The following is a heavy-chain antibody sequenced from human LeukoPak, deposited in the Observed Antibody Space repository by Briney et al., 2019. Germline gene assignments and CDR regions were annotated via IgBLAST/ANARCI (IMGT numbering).Heavy chain of an antibody. Sequence: PGGSLRLSCAASGFTFSSYAMSWVRQAPGKGLEWVSLISGNGGDTYYADSVKGRFTISRDNSKNTLYLQMNSLRAEDTAVYYCAKGVNYFVLEYWGQGTLVTISS. V-gene: IGHV3-23*01. J-gene: IGHJ4*02. D-gene: IGHD3-10*02. CDR3: AKGVNYFVLEY. CDR2: ISGNGGDT. CDR1: GFTFSSYA.